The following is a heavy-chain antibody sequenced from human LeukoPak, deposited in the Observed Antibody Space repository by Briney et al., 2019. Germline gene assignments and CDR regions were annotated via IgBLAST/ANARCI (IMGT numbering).Heavy chain of an antibody. J-gene: IGHJ4*02. CDR3: ARDLGLSYFDF. CDR2: INSDGSST. Sequence: GXXXVSRINSDGSSTSYADSVKGRFTISRDNAKNTLYLQMNSLRAEDTAVYYCARDLGLSYFDFWGQGTLVTVSS. D-gene: IGHD3-10*01. V-gene: IGHV3-74*01.